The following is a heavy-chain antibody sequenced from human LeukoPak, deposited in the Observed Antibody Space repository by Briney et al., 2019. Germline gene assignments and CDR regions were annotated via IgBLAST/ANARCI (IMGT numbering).Heavy chain of an antibody. J-gene: IGHJ3*02. CDR3: ARVPRITMIVDGAFDI. CDR1: GGTFSSYA. CDR2: IIPIFGTA. D-gene: IGHD3-22*01. V-gene: IGHV1-69*05. Sequence: GSSVKVSCKASGGTFSSYAISWVRQAPGQGLEWTGRIIPIFGTANYAQKFQGRVTITTDESTSTAYMELSSLRSGDTAVYYCARVPRITMIVDGAFDIWGQGTMVTVSS.